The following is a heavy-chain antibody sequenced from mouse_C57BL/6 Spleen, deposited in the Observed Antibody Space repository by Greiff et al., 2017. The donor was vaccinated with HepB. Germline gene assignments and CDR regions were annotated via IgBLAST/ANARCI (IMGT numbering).Heavy chain of an antibody. D-gene: IGHD4-1*01. V-gene: IGHV1-80*01. CDR1: GYAFSSYW. CDR3: ARELTGTGYFDY. CDR2: IYPGDGDT. Sequence: VKLQESGAELVKPGASVKISCKASGYAFSSYWMNWVKQRPGKGLEWIGQIYPGDGDTNYNGKFKGKATLTADKSSSTAYMQLSSLTSEDSAVYFCARELTGTGYFDYWGQGTTLTVSS. J-gene: IGHJ2*01.